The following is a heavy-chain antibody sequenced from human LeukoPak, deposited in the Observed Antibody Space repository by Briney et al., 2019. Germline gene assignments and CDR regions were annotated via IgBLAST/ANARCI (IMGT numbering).Heavy chain of an antibody. CDR1: GYSFTSYW. CDR3: ARPSGTYFPLDY. D-gene: IGHD1-26*01. CDR2: VYPDDSGT. V-gene: IGHV5-51*01. J-gene: IGHJ4*02. Sequence: GESLKISCKGSGYSFTSYWIGWVRQMPGKGLEWMGIVYPDDSGTRYSPAFQGQVTISADKSITTAYLHWSSLKASDTAVYYCARPSGTYFPLDYWGQGTLVTVSS.